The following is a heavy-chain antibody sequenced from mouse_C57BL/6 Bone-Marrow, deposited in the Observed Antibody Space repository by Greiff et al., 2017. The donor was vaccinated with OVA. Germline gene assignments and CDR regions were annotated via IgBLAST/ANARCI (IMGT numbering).Heavy chain of an antibody. CDR2: IYWDDDK. Sequence: QVTLKECGPGILQSSQTLSLTCSFSGFSLSTSGMGVSWIRQPSGKGLEWLAHIYWDDDKRYNPSLKSRLTISKDTSRNQVFLKITSVDTADTATYYCARRTGTKGYWYFDVWGTGTTVTVSS. CDR1: GFSLSTSGMG. J-gene: IGHJ1*03. CDR3: ARRTGTKGYWYFDV. D-gene: IGHD4-1*01. V-gene: IGHV8-12*01.